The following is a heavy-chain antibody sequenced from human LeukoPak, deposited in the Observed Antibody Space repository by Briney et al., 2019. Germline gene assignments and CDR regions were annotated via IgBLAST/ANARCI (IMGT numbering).Heavy chain of an antibody. CDR2: ISSSGTT. V-gene: IGHV4-30-4*01. D-gene: IGHD3-16*01. J-gene: IGHJ2*01. CDR1: GGSISSGDYY. CDR3: ARLKMGAYFDL. Sequence: PSETLSLTCTVSGGSISSGDYYWSWIRQPPGKGLEWIGYISSSGTTYYNPSLKSRVTISVDTSKNQFSLKLRSVTAADTAVYYCARLKMGAYFDLWGRGTLVTVSS.